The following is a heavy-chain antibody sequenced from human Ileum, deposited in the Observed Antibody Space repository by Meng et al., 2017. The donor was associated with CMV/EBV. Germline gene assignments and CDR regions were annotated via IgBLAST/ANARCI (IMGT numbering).Heavy chain of an antibody. Sequence: GESLKISCAASGFPFSNYAMSWVRQAPGRGLEWVSLIIGSGLVTHYADSVKGRFTISRDNSNNTLYLQMNSLRAEDTAIYYCAKGTREGTPFDYWGQGTLVTVSS. D-gene: IGHD2-15*01. V-gene: IGHV3-23*01. CDR2: IIGSGLVT. J-gene: IGHJ4*02. CDR1: GFPFSNYA. CDR3: AKGTREGTPFDY.